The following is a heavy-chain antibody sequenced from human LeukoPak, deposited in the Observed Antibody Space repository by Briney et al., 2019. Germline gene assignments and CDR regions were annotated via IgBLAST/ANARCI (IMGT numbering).Heavy chain of an antibody. D-gene: IGHD6-19*01. V-gene: IGHV4-38-2*02. CDR2: IYYSGST. CDR3: ARMYSSGWPSYDY. Sequence: SETLSLTCTVSGYSISSGYYWSWIRQPPGKGLEWIGYIYYSGSTNYNPSLKSRVTISVDTSKNQFSLKLSSVTAADTAVYYCARMYSSGWPSYDYWGQGTLVTVSS. J-gene: IGHJ4*02. CDR1: GYSISSGYY.